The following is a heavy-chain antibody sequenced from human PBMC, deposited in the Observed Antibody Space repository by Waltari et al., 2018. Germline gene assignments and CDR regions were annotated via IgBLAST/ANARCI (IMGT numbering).Heavy chain of an antibody. CDR1: GFIFDDYA. J-gene: IGHJ3*02. CDR3: TKMASRWRDAFDI. V-gene: IGHV3-9*01. CDR2: IAWNVVI. D-gene: IGHD6-19*01. Sequence: EVQLVESGGALVQPGRSLRLSCEASGFIFDDYAIHWVRQAPGGGPEWVAGIAWNVVIVYADSVEGRFTISRDSANKSLYLQMNSLRVEDTAFYYCTKMASRWRDAFDIWGHGTMVTVSS.